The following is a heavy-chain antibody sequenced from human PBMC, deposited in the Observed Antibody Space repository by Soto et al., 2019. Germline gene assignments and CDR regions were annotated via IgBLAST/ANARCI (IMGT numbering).Heavy chain of an antibody. CDR2: ISYDGKNK. V-gene: IGHV3-30*04. J-gene: IGHJ5*02. Sequence: QVRLVESGGGVVQPERSLRLSCTASGFTFSRFAMHWFRQSPGKGLKWVAFISYDGKNKYYAESVKGRFTISRDNSNNTLDLHKNRLKPEDTDVYYCARDQPWGGHGHNPNHRFDPWGQGNLVSVSS. CDR3: ARDQPWGGHGHNPNHRFDP. CDR1: GFTFSRFA. D-gene: IGHD3-16*01.